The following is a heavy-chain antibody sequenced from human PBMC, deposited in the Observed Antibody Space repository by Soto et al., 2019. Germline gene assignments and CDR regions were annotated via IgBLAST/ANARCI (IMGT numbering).Heavy chain of an antibody. D-gene: IGHD2-2*01. CDR2: ISYDGSNK. J-gene: IGHJ4*02. CDR1: GFTFSSYA. CDR3: AREKVVPAAMPDY. Sequence: QVQLVESGGGVVQPGRSLRLSCAASGFTFSSYAMHWVRQAPGKGLEWVAVISYDGSNKYYADSVKGRFTISRDNSKNRLYLQMNSLRAEDTAVYYCAREKVVPAAMPDYWGQGTLVTVSS. V-gene: IGHV3-30-3*01.